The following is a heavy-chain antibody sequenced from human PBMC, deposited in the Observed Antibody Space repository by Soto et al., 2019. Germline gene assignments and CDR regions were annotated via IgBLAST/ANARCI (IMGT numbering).Heavy chain of an antibody. V-gene: IGHV3-74*01. CDR3: AREEGYGSGRYFDY. D-gene: IGHD3-10*01. CDR1: GFSFSSYW. Sequence: GGSLRLSCAASGFSFSSYWMHWVRQAPRKGLVWVSQINSDGSSPTYADTVKGRFTISRDNAKNTLYLQMNSLRAEVSAVYYCAREEGYGSGRYFDYWGLGTLVTVSS. J-gene: IGHJ4*02. CDR2: INSDGSSP.